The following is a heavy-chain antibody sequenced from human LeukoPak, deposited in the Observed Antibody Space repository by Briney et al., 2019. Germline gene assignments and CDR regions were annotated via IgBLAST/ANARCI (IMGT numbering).Heavy chain of an antibody. Sequence: GGSPRLSCAASGFTFSTYGMHWVRQAPGKGLHWVAFIRYDGSNKYYADSVKGRFTISRDNSKNTLYLQINSLRAEDTAVYYCAKDRGRQVYSYGSNWFDPWGQGTLVTVSS. CDR3: AKDRGRQVYSYGSNWFDP. CDR2: IRYDGSNK. J-gene: IGHJ5*02. CDR1: GFTFSTYG. V-gene: IGHV3-30*02. D-gene: IGHD5-18*01.